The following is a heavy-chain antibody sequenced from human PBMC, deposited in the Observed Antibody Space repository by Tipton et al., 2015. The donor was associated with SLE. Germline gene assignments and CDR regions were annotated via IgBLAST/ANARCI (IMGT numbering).Heavy chain of an antibody. CDR3: ARGGGGEFLDY. V-gene: IGHV4-34*01. CDR2: IADTGRP. CDR1: GGSFSGYH. D-gene: IGHD3-16*01. Sequence: TLSLTCAVSGGSFSGYHWTWIRPPPGQGLGWIGEIADTGRPNYNPSLTRRVTIPLDTSKSQFPLILNSLTAADTAVYCGARGGGGEFLDYWGQGTLVTVSS. J-gene: IGHJ4*02.